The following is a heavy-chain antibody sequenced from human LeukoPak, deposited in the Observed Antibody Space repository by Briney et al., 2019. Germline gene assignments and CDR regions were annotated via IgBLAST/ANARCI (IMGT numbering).Heavy chain of an antibody. Sequence: SETLSLTCTVSGGSISSGGYYWRWIRQHPGKGLEWIGYIYYSGSTYYNPSLKSRVTISVDTSKNQFSLKLSSVTAADTAVYYCARVRDYGDYSAYYFDHWGQGTLVTVSS. D-gene: IGHD4-17*01. CDR2: IYYSGST. J-gene: IGHJ4*02. CDR1: GGSISSGGYY. CDR3: ARVRDYGDYSAYYFDH. V-gene: IGHV4-31*03.